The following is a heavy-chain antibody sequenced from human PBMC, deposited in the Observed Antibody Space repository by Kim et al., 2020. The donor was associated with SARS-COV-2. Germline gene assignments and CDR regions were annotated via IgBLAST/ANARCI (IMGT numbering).Heavy chain of an antibody. CDR1: GFTSSPYW. J-gene: IGHJ4*02. V-gene: IGHV3-74*01. CDR3: TMRDAYTSGRDY. Sequence: GGSLRLSCAASGFTSSPYWMTWVRQSPGKGLVWVARIGLDGGTTHYADYVKGRFTISRDNAKNSVYLHMNSLTGDDTALYYCTMRDAYTSGRDYWGRGT. CDR2: IGLDGGTT. D-gene: IGHD2-2*01.